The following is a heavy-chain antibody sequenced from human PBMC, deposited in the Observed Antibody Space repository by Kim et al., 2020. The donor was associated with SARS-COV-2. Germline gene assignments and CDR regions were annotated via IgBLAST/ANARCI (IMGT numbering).Heavy chain of an antibody. CDR3: ARGDVLRYFDWLLSPPQFDY. V-gene: IGHV1-2*04. CDR1: GYTFTGYY. J-gene: IGHJ4*02. D-gene: IGHD3-9*01. Sequence: ASVKVSCKASGYTFTGYYMHWVRQAPGQGLEWMGWINPNSGGTNYAQKFQGWVTMTRDTSISTAYMELSRLRSDDTAVYYCARGDVLRYFDWLLSPPQFDYWGQGTLVTVSS. CDR2: INPNSGGT.